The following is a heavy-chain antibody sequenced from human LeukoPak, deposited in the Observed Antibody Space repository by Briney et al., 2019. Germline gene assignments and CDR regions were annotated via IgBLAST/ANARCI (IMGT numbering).Heavy chain of an antibody. CDR3: VKTGSGWYGDH. J-gene: IGHJ4*02. Sequence: GSLRLSCAASEFSFISYAMYWVRQAPGKGLEWVALIRYDGSDKYYVDSVKGRFTISRDNSKNMLYLQMNSLRAEDTAVYYCVKTGSGWYGDHWGQGARVTVSS. CDR2: IRYDGSDK. V-gene: IGHV3-30*02. CDR1: EFSFISYA. D-gene: IGHD6-13*01.